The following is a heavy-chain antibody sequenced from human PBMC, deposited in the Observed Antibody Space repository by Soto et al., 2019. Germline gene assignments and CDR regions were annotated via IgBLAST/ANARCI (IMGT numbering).Heavy chain of an antibody. CDR1: GFSFSSDS. CDR2: TSSSGSFM. J-gene: IGHJ1*01. D-gene: IGHD1-7*01. V-gene: IGHV3-21*01. Sequence: GSXRLSCAGSGFSFSSDSMGWVRQAPGKGLEWVASTSSSGSFMNYADSVKGRFTISRDNAKNSLYLQMSGLKDEDTAVYYCARDPPTGTTLDWADFWGQGPLVTVSS. CDR3: ARDPPTGTTLDWADF.